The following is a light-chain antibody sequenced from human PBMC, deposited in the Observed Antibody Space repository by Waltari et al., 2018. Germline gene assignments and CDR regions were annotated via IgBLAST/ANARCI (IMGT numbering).Light chain of an antibody. CDR2: LDT. V-gene: IGLV3-1*01. Sequence: SHDLTQPPSVSVSPGQTATITCSGDKLDNKYVYWYQQKPGQSPVLVISLDTKRPAGIPTRFSGSSSGTTATLTITGTQSVDEADYYCQAWDTDTGIFGGGTKLTVL. CDR1: KLDNKY. CDR3: QAWDTDTGI. J-gene: IGLJ2*01.